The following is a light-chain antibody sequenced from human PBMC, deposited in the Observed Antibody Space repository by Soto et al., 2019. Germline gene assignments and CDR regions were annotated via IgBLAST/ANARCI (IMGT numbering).Light chain of an antibody. CDR3: QQYGSSHT. CDR1: QSVSSSY. CDR2: GAS. Sequence: EIVLTQSPGTLSLFPGERATLSCRASQSVSSSYLGWYQQKPGQAPRLLIYGASSRATGIPDRFSGSGSGTDFTLTISRLEPEDFAVYYCQQYGSSHTFGQGTKLEIK. V-gene: IGKV3-20*01. J-gene: IGKJ2*01.